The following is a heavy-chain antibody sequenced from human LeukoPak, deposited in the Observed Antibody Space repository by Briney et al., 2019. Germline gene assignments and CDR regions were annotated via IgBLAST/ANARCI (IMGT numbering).Heavy chain of an antibody. CDR1: GYRFTSYW. CDR3: ATSYFYESSGHDAFDI. D-gene: IGHD3-22*01. CDR2: IYPGDSDT. Sequence: GESLKISCKGSGYRFTSYWIGRVRQMPGKGLEWMGIIYPGDSDTRYSPSFQGQVTISADKSISTAYLQWSSLKASDTAMYYCATSYFYESSGHDAFDIWGQGTMVTVSS. V-gene: IGHV5-51*01. J-gene: IGHJ3*02.